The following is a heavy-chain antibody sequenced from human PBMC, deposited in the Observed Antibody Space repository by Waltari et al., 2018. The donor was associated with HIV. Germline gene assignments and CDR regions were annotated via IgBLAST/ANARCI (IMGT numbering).Heavy chain of an antibody. Sequence: QVQLQQSGPGLVKPSQTLSLTCAISGDSVSSNSAAWNWIRQSPSRGLEWLGRTYYRSKWYNDYAVSVKSRITINPDTSKNQFSLQLNSVTPEDTAVYYCARSLIYSSGWQWPFTFDYWGQGTLVTVSS. CDR3: ARSLIYSSGWQWPFTFDY. D-gene: IGHD6-19*01. J-gene: IGHJ4*02. CDR1: GDSVSSNSAA. V-gene: IGHV6-1*01. CDR2: TYYRSKWYN.